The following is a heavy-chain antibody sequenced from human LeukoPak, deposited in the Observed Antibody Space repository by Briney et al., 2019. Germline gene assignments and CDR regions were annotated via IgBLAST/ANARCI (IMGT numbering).Heavy chain of an antibody. J-gene: IGHJ6*03. Sequence: GGSLRLSCAASAFTFSSYWMSWVRQAPGRGLEWVANIKQDGSEKYYVDSVKGRFTISRDNAKNSLYLQMNSLRAEGTAVYYSAREVVIPFDYYYYYYMDVWGKGTTVTVSS. V-gene: IGHV3-7*01. CDR1: AFTFSSYW. CDR2: IKQDGSEK. D-gene: IGHD3-22*01. CDR3: AREVVIPFDYYYYYYMDV.